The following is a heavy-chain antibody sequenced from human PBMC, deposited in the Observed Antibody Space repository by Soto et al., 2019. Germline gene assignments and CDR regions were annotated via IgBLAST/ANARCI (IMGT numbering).Heavy chain of an antibody. CDR1: GFDFRSYE. Sequence: PGGSLRLSCVASGFDFRSYEMNWVRQAPGKGLEWVSNIRANDESIYYADSVKGRVSVSRDNAKNSLFLEMNSLRVDGTAVYYCASETLRDAIDIWGQGTMVTVSS. V-gene: IGHV3-48*03. CDR3: ASETLRDAIDI. J-gene: IGHJ3*02. CDR2: IRANDESI.